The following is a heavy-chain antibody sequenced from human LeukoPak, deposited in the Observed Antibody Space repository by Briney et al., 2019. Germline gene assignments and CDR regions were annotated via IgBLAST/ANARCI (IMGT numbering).Heavy chain of an antibody. J-gene: IGHJ4*02. CDR3: AKEGSSASGAFDY. D-gene: IGHD3-10*01. CDR1: GFTFSSSG. CDR2: IWYDGGNK. Sequence: GGSLRLSCAASGFTFSSSGMHWVRQAPGNGLEWVAVIWYDGGNKYYADSVKGRFTISRDNSKNTLYLQMNSLRAEDTAVYYCAKEGSSASGAFDYWGQGTLVTVSS. V-gene: IGHV3-33*06.